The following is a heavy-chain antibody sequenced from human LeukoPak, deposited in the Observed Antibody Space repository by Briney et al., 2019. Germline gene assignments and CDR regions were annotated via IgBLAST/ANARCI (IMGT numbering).Heavy chain of an antibody. D-gene: IGHD6-13*01. CDR3: AREPTYSSSWYTTCDF. J-gene: IGHJ4*02. CDR2: ISSSGSTI. Sequence: PGGSLRLSCAASGFTFSSYEMNWVRQAPGKGLEGVSYISSSGSTIYYAASVKGRLTISRDNAKNSLYLHMNSLRAEDTAVYYCAREPTYSSSWYTTCDFWGQGTLVTVSS. V-gene: IGHV3-48*03. CDR1: GFTFSSYE.